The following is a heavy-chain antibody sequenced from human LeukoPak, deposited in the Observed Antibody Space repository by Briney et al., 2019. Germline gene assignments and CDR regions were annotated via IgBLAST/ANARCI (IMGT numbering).Heavy chain of an antibody. J-gene: IGHJ4*02. V-gene: IGHV4-39*01. CDR2: IYYSGNT. Sequence: SETLSLTCIVSGGSISSSSYYWGWIRQPPGKGLEWIGSIYYSGNTYYNPSLKSRVTVSVDTSKNQFSLKLTSVTAADAAVYYCATKKWNYYFDSWGQGTLVTVSS. CDR1: GGSISSSSYY. CDR3: ATKKWNYYFDS. D-gene: IGHD1-7*01.